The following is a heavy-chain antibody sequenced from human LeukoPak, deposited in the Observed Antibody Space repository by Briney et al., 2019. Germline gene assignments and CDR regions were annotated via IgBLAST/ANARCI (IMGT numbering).Heavy chain of an antibody. CDR2: IKEDGSAQ. J-gene: IGHJ5*02. Sequence: GSLRLSCAASGFTFNGYWMSWVRQAPGKGLEWVANIKEDGSAQYYVGSVKGRFTISRDNAKNSLNLQMNSLRAEDTAVYYCATSSNAPGNHWGQGTLVTVPS. D-gene: IGHD2-2*01. CDR3: ATSSNAPGNH. V-gene: IGHV3-7*01. CDR1: GFTFNGYW.